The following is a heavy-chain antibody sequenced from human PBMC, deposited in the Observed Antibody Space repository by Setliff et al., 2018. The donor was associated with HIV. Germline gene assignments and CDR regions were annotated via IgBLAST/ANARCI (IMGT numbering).Heavy chain of an antibody. CDR1: GGSFSGYY. D-gene: IGHD1-1*01. CDR2: ITQSGST. CDR3: ARTRALQSDNWNPFDG. V-gene: IGHV4-34*01. J-gene: IGHJ4*02. Sequence: SETLSLTCAVYGGSFSGYYWSWIRQSPGLGLEWIGDITQSGSTTYNPSLKSRVIISVDTSKNQFSLKMFSVTAADTAVYLCARTRALQSDNWNPFDGWGQGTVVTVSS.